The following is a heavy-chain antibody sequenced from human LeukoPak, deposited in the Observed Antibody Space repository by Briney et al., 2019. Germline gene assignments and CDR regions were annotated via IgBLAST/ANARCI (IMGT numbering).Heavy chain of an antibody. Sequence: GGSLRLSCAASGFTFSSYSMNWVRQAPGKGLEWVSSISSSSSYIYYADSVKGRFTISRDNSKNTLYLQMNSLRAEDTAVYYCARVGTPGGVATKLPHYWGQGTLVTVSS. V-gene: IGHV3-21*01. CDR2: ISSSSSYI. D-gene: IGHD5-24*01. CDR3: ARVGTPGGVATKLPHY. J-gene: IGHJ4*02. CDR1: GFTFSSYS.